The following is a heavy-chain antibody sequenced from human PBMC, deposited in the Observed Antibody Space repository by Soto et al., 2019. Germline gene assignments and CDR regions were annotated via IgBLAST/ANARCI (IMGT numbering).Heavy chain of an antibody. CDR1: GYSFTTYA. V-gene: IGHV1-3*01. CDR3: ARGGGDWLLHVPVDY. CDR2: INAGNGNT. D-gene: IGHD2-21*02. J-gene: IGHJ4*02. Sequence: ASVKVSCKASGYSFTTYAMHWVRQAPGQRLEWMGWINAGNGNTKYSQKLQGRVTITRDTSASTAYMELSSLRSEDTAVYYCARGGGDWLLHVPVDYWGQGTLVTVSS.